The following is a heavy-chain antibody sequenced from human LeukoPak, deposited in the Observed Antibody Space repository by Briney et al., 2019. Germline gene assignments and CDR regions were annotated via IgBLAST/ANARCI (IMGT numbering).Heavy chain of an antibody. V-gene: IGHV5-51*01. D-gene: IGHD3-3*01. CDR1: GSSFTSYW. CDR2: IYPGDSDT. CDR3: ARLDDFWSGYSNFDY. Sequence: GESLQISCKGSGSSFTSYWIGWVRQLPGKGLEWMGIIYPGDSDTRYSPSFQGQVTISADKSISTAYLQWSSLKASDTAMYYCARLDDFWSGYSNFDYWGQGTLVTVSS. J-gene: IGHJ4*02.